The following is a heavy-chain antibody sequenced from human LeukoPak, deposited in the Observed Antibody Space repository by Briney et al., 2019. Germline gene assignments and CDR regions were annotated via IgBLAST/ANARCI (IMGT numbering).Heavy chain of an antibody. V-gene: IGHV4-34*01. CDR1: GGSFSGYY. CDR3: ARQTGSGLFILP. J-gene: IGHJ4*02. Sequence: SETLSLTCAVYGGSFSGYYWSWIRQPPGKGLEWIGEINHSGSTNYNPSLKSRVTISVDASKNQFSLKLSSVTAADTAVYYCARQTGSGLFILPGGQGALVTVSS. CDR2: INHSGST. D-gene: IGHD3/OR15-3a*01.